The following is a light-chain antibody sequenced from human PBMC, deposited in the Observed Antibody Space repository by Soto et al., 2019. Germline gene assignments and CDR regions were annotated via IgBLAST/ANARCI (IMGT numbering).Light chain of an antibody. Sequence: DIPMTQSPSSLSASVGARVTLACQSRHAVSRNFNWFQQKPGEAPKLLVYDASNLARGFPSRFSGSGSGTDFTLTISSLQPEDVATYYCQQYNSMLSFGGGTEVEMK. J-gene: IGKJ4*01. CDR3: QQYNSMLS. CDR2: DAS. CDR1: HAVSRN. V-gene: IGKV1-33*01.